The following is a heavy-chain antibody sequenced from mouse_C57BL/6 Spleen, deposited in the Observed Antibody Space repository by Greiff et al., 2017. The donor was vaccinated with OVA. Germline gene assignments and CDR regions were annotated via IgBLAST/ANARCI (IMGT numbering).Heavy chain of an antibody. CDR1: GYTFTSYG. V-gene: IGHV1-81*01. CDR3: AVPNYSNYGNYFDY. Sequence: QVQLQQSGAELARPGASVNLSCKASGYTFTSYGISWVKQRTGQGLEWIGEIYPRSGNTYYNENFKGKATLTAAKSSSTAYMWLRSLTSEDYAVYFCAVPNYSNYGNYFDYWGQGTTLTVSS. CDR2: IYPRSGNT. D-gene: IGHD2-5*01. J-gene: IGHJ2*01.